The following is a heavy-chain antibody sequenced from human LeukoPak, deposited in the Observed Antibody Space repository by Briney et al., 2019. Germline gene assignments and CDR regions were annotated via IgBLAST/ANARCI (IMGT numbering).Heavy chain of an antibody. CDR2: IYYSGST. CDR3: ARVKGNSGGTKQYYFDY. CDR1: GGSISSSSYY. Sequence: PSETLSLTCTDSGGSISSSSYYWGWIRQPPGKGLEWIGSIYYSGSTYYNPSLKSRVTISVDTSKNQFSLKLSSVTAADTAVYYCARVKGNSGGTKQYYFDYWGQGTLVTVSS. J-gene: IGHJ4*02. V-gene: IGHV4-39*01. D-gene: IGHD3-16*01.